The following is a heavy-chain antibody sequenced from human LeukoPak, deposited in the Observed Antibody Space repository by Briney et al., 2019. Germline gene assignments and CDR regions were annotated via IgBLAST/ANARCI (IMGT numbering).Heavy chain of an antibody. J-gene: IGHJ6*03. CDR2: IYPGDSDT. V-gene: IGHV5-51*01. D-gene: IGHD3-22*01. CDR3: ARSPGTYYYDSSGLLYYYYYMDV. CDR1: GYSFTSYW. Sequence: PGESLKISCKGSGYSFTSYWIGWVRQMPGKGLEWMGIIYPGDSDTRYSPSFQDQVTISADKSISTAYLQWSSLKASDTAMYYCARSPGTYYYDSSGLLYYYYYMDVWGKGTTVTVSS.